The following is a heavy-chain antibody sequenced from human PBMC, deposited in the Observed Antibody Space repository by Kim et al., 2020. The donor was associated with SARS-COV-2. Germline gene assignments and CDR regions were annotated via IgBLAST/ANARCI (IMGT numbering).Heavy chain of an antibody. CDR2: ISSSSSTI. CDR1: GFTFSSYS. V-gene: IGHV3-48*02. CDR3: ARDPHPASGSYYMGAFDI. D-gene: IGHD3-10*01. Sequence: GGSLRLSCAASGFTFSSYSMNWVRQAPGKGLEWVSYISSSSSTIYYADSVKGRFTISRDNAKNSRYLQMNSLRDEDTAVYYCARDPHPASGSYYMGAFDILGQGTMVTVSS. J-gene: IGHJ3*02.